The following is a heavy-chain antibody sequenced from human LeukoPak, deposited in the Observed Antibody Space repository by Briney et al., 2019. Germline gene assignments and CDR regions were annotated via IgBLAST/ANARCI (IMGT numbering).Heavy chain of an antibody. CDR2: INPNSGGT. V-gene: IGHV1-2*02. D-gene: IGHD6-19*01. CDR3: ARSAVAGNYYFDY. J-gene: IGHJ4*02. Sequence: GASVKVSCKASGYTFTAYDMHWVRQAPGQGLEWMGWINPNSGGTNYAQKFQGRVSMTRGTSSSTAYMELRRLRSDDTAVYYCARSAVAGNYYFDYWGQGTLVTVSP. CDR1: GYTFTAYD.